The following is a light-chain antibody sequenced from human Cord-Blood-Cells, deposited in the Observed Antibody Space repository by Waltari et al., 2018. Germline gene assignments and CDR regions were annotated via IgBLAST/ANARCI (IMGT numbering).Light chain of an antibody. Sequence: QSALTQPASVSGSPGQSITISCTGTSSDVGGYNYVSWYQQHPGKAPKLMIYEVSNRPSGGSSRLSGYKSGNTASLTISWLQDEDEAYYYCSSYTSSSTYVFGTGTKVTVL. V-gene: IGLV2-14*01. CDR2: EVS. CDR1: SSDVGGYNY. CDR3: SSYTSSSTYV. J-gene: IGLJ1*01.